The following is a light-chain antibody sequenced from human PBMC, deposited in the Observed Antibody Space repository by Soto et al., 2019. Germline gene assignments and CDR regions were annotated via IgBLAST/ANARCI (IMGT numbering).Light chain of an antibody. Sequence: QSVLTQPPSASGSPGQSVTISCTGTGSDVGGYNYVSWYQQHPGKAPKLMIYEVSKRPSGVPDRFTGSKSGNTASLTVSGLQAEDEADYYCSSYAGSNNVFGTGTKVT. CDR3: SSYAGSNNV. CDR1: GSDVGGYNY. J-gene: IGLJ1*01. CDR2: EVS. V-gene: IGLV2-8*01.